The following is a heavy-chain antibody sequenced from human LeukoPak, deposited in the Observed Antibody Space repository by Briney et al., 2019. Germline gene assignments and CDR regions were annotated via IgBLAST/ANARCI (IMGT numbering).Heavy chain of an antibody. CDR3: ATIWFGELPPDYYFDY. J-gene: IGHJ4*02. CDR2: IIPIFGTA. V-gene: IGHV1-69*13. D-gene: IGHD3-10*01. Sequence: SVKVSCKASGYTFTSYYIHWVRQAPGQGLEWMGGIIPIFGTANYAQKFQGRVTITADESTSTAYMELSSLRSEDTAVYYCATIWFGELPPDYYFDYWGQGTLVTVSS. CDR1: GYTFTSYY.